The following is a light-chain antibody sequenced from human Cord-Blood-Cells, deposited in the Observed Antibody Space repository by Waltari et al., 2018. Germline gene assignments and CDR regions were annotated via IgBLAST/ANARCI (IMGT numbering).Light chain of an antibody. J-gene: IGKJ4*01. CDR2: DAS. V-gene: IGKV1D-13*01. Sequence: AIQLTQSPSSLSASVGDRVTITCRPSQGISSALAWYQQKPGKAPKLLIYDASSLESGVPSRVSGSGSGTDFTLTISRLQPEDFATYDCQQFNNYPLTFGGGTKVEIK. CDR3: QQFNNYPLT. CDR1: QGISSA.